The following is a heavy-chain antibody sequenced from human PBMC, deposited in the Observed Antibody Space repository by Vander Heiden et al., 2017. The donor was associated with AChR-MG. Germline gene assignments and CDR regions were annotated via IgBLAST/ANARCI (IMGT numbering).Heavy chain of an antibody. CDR3: ARESSTTCYIGGCLYNWFDP. J-gene: IGHJ5*02. Sequence: QVQLVQSGAEVKKPGASVKVSCQASGYKFTGYYMNWVRQAPGQGLEWMGWINPNTGGTNFAPKFQGRVTMTRDTSINTVYMEVTGLTSDDSAIYYCARESSTTCYIGGCLYNWFDPWGQGTPVTVSS. D-gene: IGHD2-2*01. CDR1: GYKFTGYY. CDR2: INPNTGGT. V-gene: IGHV1-2*02.